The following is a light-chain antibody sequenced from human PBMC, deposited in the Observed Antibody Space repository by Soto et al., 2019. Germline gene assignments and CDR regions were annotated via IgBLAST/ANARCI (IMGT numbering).Light chain of an antibody. V-gene: IGLV1-44*01. CDR1: TSNIGSNT. J-gene: IGLJ3*02. Sequence: QSVLTQPPSASGTPGQRVTISCSGSTSNIGSNTVNWYQRLPGTAPKLLIYSSDQRPSGVPDRFSGSKSGTSASLAISGLQSEDEADYYCAAWDDGLAGWVFGGGTQLTVL. CDR3: AAWDDGLAGWV. CDR2: SSD.